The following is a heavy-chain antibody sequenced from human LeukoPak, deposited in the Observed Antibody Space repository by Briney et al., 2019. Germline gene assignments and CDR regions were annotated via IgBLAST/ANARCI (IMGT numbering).Heavy chain of an antibody. D-gene: IGHD2-2*02. CDR3: ARAYCSSTTCYTYDAFDI. CDR2: IDSSSSYI. V-gene: IGHV3-21*01. J-gene: IGHJ3*02. Sequence: GGSRRLSCAASGFTFSGYNMNWVRQAPGKGLEWVSSIDSSSSYIYDPESVRGRFTICRDNAKNSLDLQMNSLRSEDTAVYFCARAYCSSTTCYTYDAFDIWGQGTMVTVSS. CDR1: GFTFSGYN.